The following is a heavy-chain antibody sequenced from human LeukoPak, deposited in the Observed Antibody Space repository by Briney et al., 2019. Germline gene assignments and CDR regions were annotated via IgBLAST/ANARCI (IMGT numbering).Heavy chain of an antibody. J-gene: IGHJ4*02. CDR2: VDPGDGET. CDR1: GYTFTDYY. V-gene: IGHV1-69-2*01. D-gene: IGHD3-3*01. Sequence: ASVKISCKAFGYTFTDYYIHWVKEAPGKGLEWMGRVDPGDGETTYAEKFQGRVTITADTSTDTAYMELNNLRSEDTAVYYYARGGSITIFGVVERPRRTQPLDYWGQGTLVTVSS. CDR3: ARGGSITIFGVVERPRRTQPLDY.